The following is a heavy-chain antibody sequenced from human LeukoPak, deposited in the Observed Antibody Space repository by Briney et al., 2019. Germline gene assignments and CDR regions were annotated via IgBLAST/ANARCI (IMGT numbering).Heavy chain of an antibody. D-gene: IGHD5-24*01. CDR3: AKGDG. CDR1: GFTFTNYG. CDR2: IRNDRRKEGCNE. V-gene: IGHV3-30*02. J-gene: IGHJ4*02. Sequence: GGSLRLSCAASGFTFTNYGMHWVRPAPGKGLEWVAFIRNDRRKEGCNECYADSVRGRFTISRNNSKNTLYLQMNSLRVEDTAIYYCAKGDGWGQGTLVTVSS.